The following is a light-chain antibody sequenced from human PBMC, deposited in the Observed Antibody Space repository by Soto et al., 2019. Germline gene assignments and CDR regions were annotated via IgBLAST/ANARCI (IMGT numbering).Light chain of an antibody. CDR1: QSVRSSY. CDR2: GAS. J-gene: IGKJ2*01. CDR3: QQYESSPYT. Sequence: EIVLTQSPGTLSLSPGERATLSCRASQSVRSSYLAWYHQKPGQPPRLLIFGASNRATGIPDRFSGSESGTDFTLTISRLEPEDFAVYYCQQYESSPYTLGQGTRLEIK. V-gene: IGKV3-20*01.